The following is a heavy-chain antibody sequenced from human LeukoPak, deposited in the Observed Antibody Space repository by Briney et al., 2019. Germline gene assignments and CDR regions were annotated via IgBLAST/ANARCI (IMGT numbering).Heavy chain of an antibody. V-gene: IGHV3-23*01. CDR2: ITGSGGTT. CDR3: AEEVGSTYPTFDY. Sequence: GGSLRLSCAASGFTFSDYAMSWVRQAPGKGLEWVSTITGSGGTTYYADSVKGRFTTSRDNSKNTLYLQMISLRTEDTAVHYCAEEVGSTYPTFDYWGQGALVTVSS. CDR1: GFTFSDYA. D-gene: IGHD1-26*01. J-gene: IGHJ4*02.